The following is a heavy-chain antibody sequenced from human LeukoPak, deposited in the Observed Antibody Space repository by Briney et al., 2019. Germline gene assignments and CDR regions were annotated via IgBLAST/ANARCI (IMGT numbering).Heavy chain of an antibody. CDR3: ARVLFEWSGYPGSMDV. Sequence: SETLSLTCTVSGGSISSYYWSWIRQPPGKGLEWIGYIYYSGSTYYNPSLKSRVTISVDTSKNQFSLKLSSVTAADTAVYYCARVLFEWSGYPGSMDVWGKGTTVTVSS. CDR2: IYYSGST. CDR1: GGSISSYY. J-gene: IGHJ6*03. V-gene: IGHV4-59*12. D-gene: IGHD3-3*01.